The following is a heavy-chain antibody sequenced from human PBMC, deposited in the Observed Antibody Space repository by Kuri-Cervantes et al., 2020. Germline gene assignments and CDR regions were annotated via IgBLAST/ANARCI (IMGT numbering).Heavy chain of an antibody. Sequence: GESLKISCAASGFIFSIYSMNWVRQAPGKGLEWVSSISSSSSYIYYADSVKGRFTISRDNAKNSLYLQMNNLRPEDTALYYCAKDTAFYSDSSGPRGAFDIWGQGTMVTVSS. CDR2: ISSSSSYI. CDR1: GFIFSIYS. J-gene: IGHJ3*02. D-gene: IGHD3-22*01. CDR3: AKDTAFYSDSSGPRGAFDI. V-gene: IGHV3-21*04.